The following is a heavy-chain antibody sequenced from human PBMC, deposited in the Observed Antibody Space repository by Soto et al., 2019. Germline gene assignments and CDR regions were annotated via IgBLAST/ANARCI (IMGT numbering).Heavy chain of an antibody. CDR1: GFTFSSYA. Sequence: QVQLVESGGGVVQPGRSLRLSCAASGFTFSSYAMHWVRQDPGKGLEWVAVISYDGSNKYYADSVKGRFTISRDNSKNTLYLQINSLRAEDTAVYYCARDSYGMDVWGQGTTVTVSS. V-gene: IGHV3-30-3*01. J-gene: IGHJ6*02. CDR2: ISYDGSNK. CDR3: ARDSYGMDV.